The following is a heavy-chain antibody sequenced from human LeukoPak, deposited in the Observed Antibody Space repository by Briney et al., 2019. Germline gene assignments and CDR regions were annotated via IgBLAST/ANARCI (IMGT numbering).Heavy chain of an antibody. CDR3: AKIDGYGGYGRYFDL. CDR2: IGGSGGNT. D-gene: IGHD5-12*01. CDR1: GFTLSTYA. Sequence: GGSLRLSCAGSGFTLSTYAMSWVRQAPGKGLEWVSSIGGSGGNTYYADSVKGRFTISRDNSKNTLYLQMNSLRAADTAVYYCAKIDGYGGYGRYFDLWGRGALVTVSS. J-gene: IGHJ2*01. V-gene: IGHV3-23*01.